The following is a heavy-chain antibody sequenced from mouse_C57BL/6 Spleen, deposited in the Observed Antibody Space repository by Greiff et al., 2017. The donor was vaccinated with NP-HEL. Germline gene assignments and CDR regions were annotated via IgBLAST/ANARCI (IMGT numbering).Heavy chain of an antibody. CDR3: ARWGDYDDYAMDY. J-gene: IGHJ4*01. V-gene: IGHV1-20*01. D-gene: IGHD2-4*01. CDR2: INPYNGDT. CDR1: GYSFTGYF. Sequence: EVQLQQSGPELVKPGDSVKISCKASGYSFTGYFMNWVMQSHGKSLEWIGRINPYNGDTFYNQKFKGKATLTVDKSSSTAHMELRSLTSEDSAVYYCARWGDYDDYAMDYWGQGTSVTVSS.